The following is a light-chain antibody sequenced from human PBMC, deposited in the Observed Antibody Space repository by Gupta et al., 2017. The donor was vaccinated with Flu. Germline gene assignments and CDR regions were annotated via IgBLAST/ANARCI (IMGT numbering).Light chain of an antibody. CDR1: SSNIGNNA. Sequence: QSVLTQPPSVSEAPRQRVTISCSGSSSNIGNNAVNWYQQLPGKAPKLLIYYDDLLPSGVSDRFSGSKSGTSASLAIGGLQSEDEADYSCAACDDSLNGWVFGGGTKLTVL. J-gene: IGLJ3*02. V-gene: IGLV1-36*01. CDR3: AACDDSLNGWV. CDR2: YDD.